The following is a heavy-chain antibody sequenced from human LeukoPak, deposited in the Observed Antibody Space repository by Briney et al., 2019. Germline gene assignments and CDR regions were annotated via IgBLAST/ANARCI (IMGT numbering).Heavy chain of an antibody. V-gene: IGHV3-7*05. D-gene: IGHD5-12*01. Sequence: GGSLKLSCKASGYTLSTYWMSWVRQAPGQGLEWMANIKHDGSETNYVDNVKGRVTISRDTSKSSVYMQLNSLRANDTAVYYCARESDYYYFDYWGQGTLVTVSS. CDR2: IKHDGSET. CDR3: ARESDYYYFDY. CDR1: GYTLSTYW. J-gene: IGHJ4*02.